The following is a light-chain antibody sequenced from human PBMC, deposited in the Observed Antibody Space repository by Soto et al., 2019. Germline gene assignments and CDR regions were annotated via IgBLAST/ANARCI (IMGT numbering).Light chain of an antibody. V-gene: IGKV1-5*01. CDR1: QTINIW. J-gene: IGKJ4*01. Sequence: DIQMTQSPSTLSASAGDRAPITCRASQTINIWLAWYQQNPGKAPKLLIYDASSLQSGVPSRFRGSGSGTEFTLTISSLQPDDFAIYYCQQYDTYSPSFGGGTKVDIK. CDR3: QQYDTYSPS. CDR2: DAS.